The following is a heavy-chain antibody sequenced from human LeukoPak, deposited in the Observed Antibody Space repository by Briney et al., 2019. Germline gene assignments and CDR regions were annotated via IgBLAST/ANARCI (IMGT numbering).Heavy chain of an antibody. CDR1: GYTFVSYG. CDR3: VRGGGFNSGFEY. Sequence: ASVKVSCKASGYTFVSYGITWVRQAPGQGLEWMGWISVYNGDTKYAQNLQGRVTLTTDTSTSTAYMELKSLRSDDTAVYYCVRGGGFNSGFEYWGQGTLVIVSS. D-gene: IGHD3-10*01. V-gene: IGHV1-18*04. J-gene: IGHJ4*02. CDR2: ISVYNGDT.